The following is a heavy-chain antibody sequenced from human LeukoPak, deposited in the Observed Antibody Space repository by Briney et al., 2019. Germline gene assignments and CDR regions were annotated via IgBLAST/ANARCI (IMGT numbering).Heavy chain of an antibody. V-gene: IGHV3-23*01. CDR1: GFTFSSYA. Sequence: PGRSLRLSCAASGFTFSSYAMSWVRQAPGKGLEWVSGISGSGGDTYYADSVKGRFTISRDNSKNTLYLQMNSLRAEDTAVYYCARVLGLKGFDSWGQGTLVTVSS. CDR2: ISGSGGDT. D-gene: IGHD7-27*01. CDR3: ARVLGLKGFDS. J-gene: IGHJ5*01.